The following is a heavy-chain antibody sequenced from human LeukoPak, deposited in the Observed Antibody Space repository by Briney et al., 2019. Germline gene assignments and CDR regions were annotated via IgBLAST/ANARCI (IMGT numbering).Heavy chain of an antibody. D-gene: IGHD3-10*01. J-gene: IGHJ5*02. V-gene: IGHV4-61*05. CDR3: ARGRGYYYGSGSYPKGNWFDP. Sequence: SETLSLTCTVSGGSISSSSYYWGWIRQPPGKGLEWIGYIYYSGRTDYNPSLKSRVTISIDTSKNQFSLKLSSVTAADTAVYYCARGRGYYYGSGSYPKGNWFDPWGQGTLVTVSS. CDR1: GGSISSSSYY. CDR2: IYYSGRT.